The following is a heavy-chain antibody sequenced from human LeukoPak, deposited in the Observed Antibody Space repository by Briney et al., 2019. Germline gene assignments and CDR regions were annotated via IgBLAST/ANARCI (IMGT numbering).Heavy chain of an antibody. J-gene: IGHJ5*02. CDR3: AKDRSIAARPTGYHGWFDP. CDR2: ISGSGGST. CDR1: GFTFSSYA. Sequence: PGGSLRLSCAASGFTFSSYAMSWVRQAPGKGLEWVSAISGSGGSTYYADSVKGRFTISRDNSKNTLYLQMNSLRAEDTAVYYCAKDRSIAARPTGYHGWFDPWGQGTLVTVSS. D-gene: IGHD6-6*01. V-gene: IGHV3-23*01.